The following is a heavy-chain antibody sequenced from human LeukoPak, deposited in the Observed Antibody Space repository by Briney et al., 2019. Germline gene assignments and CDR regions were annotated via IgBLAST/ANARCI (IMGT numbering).Heavy chain of an antibody. CDR3: IREFYSALWD. D-gene: IGHD2-21*01. V-gene: IGHV3-74*01. J-gene: IGHJ4*02. CDR1: GFTFSTYW. CDR2: INSDGSGT. Sequence: PGGSLRLSCAASGFTFSTYWMHWVRQAPRKGLVWVSRINSDGSGTGFADSLNGRFTISRDNAKNTLYLQMNSLRAEDTAVYYCIREFYSALWDWGQGTLVTVSS.